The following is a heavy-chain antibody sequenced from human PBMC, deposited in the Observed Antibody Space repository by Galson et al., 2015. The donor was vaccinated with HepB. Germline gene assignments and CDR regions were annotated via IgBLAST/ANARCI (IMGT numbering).Heavy chain of an antibody. CDR3: VKERGYSYGIYYYYGMDV. J-gene: IGHJ6*02. Sequence: SLRLSCAASGFTFSSYAMHWVRQAPGKGLEYVSAISSNGGSTYYADSVKGRFTISRDNSKNTLYLRMSSLRAEDTAVYYCVKERGYSYGIYYYYGMDVWGQGTTVTVSS. CDR2: ISSNGGST. D-gene: IGHD5-18*01. V-gene: IGHV3-64D*06. CDR1: GFTFSSYA.